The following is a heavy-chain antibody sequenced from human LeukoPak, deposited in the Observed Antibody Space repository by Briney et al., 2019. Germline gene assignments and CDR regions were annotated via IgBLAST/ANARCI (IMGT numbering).Heavy chain of an antibody. CDR2: ISGSGGST. Sequence: GGSLRLSCAASGFTFSSYAMSWVRQAPGKGLEWVSAISGSGGSTYYADSVKGRFTISRDNSKNTLYLQMNSLRAEDTAVYYCATTLDYYDSSGYVMYYFDYRGQGTLVTVSS. CDR1: GFTFSSYA. CDR3: ATTLDYYDSSGYVMYYFDY. V-gene: IGHV3-23*01. D-gene: IGHD3-22*01. J-gene: IGHJ4*02.